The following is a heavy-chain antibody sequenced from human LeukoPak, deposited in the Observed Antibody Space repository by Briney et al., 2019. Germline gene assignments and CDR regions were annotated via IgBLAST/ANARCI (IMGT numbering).Heavy chain of an antibody. Sequence: GGSLRLSCAASGFTFSTYWMSWVRQAPGKGLEWVANIKQDGSDIYYVDSVKGRFTISRDNAKNSLYLQMNSLRAEDTALYYCAKDYGSGSYPDYYYMDVWGKGTTVTVSS. D-gene: IGHD3-10*01. CDR3: AKDYGSGSYPDYYYMDV. J-gene: IGHJ6*03. V-gene: IGHV3-7*03. CDR1: GFTFSTYW. CDR2: IKQDGSDI.